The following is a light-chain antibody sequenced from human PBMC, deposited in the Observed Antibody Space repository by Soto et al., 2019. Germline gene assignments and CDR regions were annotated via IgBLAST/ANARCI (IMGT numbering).Light chain of an antibody. CDR1: QDIRNY. J-gene: IGKJ4*01. Sequence: DIQMTQSPSSLSASVGDRVTITCQASQDIRNYLNWYQQKPGKAPKLLIYDASNLQTGVPSRFSGSGSGTDFTFTISSLQPEDIATYYCQQYDNLLPLTFGGGTKVEIK. V-gene: IGKV1-33*01. CDR2: DAS. CDR3: QQYDNLLPLT.